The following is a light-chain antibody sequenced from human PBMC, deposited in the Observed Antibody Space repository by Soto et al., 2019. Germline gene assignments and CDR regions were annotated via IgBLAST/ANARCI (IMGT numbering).Light chain of an antibody. J-gene: IGLJ3*02. Sequence: QSVLTQPASVSGSPGQSITISCTGTSSDVGGYNYVSWYQQRPGKAPKLMIYGVSNRPSGVSNRFSASKSGNTASLTISGLQAEDEADYYCSSHTSSNTLVFGGGTKLTVL. CDR3: SSHTSSNTLV. CDR1: SSDVGGYNY. V-gene: IGLV2-14*01. CDR2: GVS.